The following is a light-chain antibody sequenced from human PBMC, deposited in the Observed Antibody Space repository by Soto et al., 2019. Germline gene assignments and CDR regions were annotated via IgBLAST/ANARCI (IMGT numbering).Light chain of an antibody. CDR2: DAS. CDR1: KTTNTW. CDR3: QQDLSYPHT. V-gene: IGKV1-5*01. J-gene: IGKJ2*01. Sequence: DIQMTQFPSTLSASVGDRVTITCRARKTTNTWLAWYQQKPGTAPKLMIYDASSLEGGVTSRFSASGSWTDFTLTISSLQTDERATYYGQQDLSYPHTFGQGPKVEIK.